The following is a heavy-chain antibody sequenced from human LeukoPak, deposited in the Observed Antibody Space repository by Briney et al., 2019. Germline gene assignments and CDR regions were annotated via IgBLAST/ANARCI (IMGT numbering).Heavy chain of an antibody. CDR3: ARDRYYGSGSHYNGDFDY. V-gene: IGHV3-30-3*01. D-gene: IGHD3-10*01. CDR2: ISYDGSNK. CDR1: GFTFSSYA. Sequence: GGSLRLSCAASGFTFSSYAMHWVRQAPGKGLEWVAVISYDGSNKYYADSVKGRFTISRDNSKNTLYLQMNSLRAEDTAVYYCARDRYYGSGSHYNGDFDYWGQGTLVTVSS. J-gene: IGHJ4*02.